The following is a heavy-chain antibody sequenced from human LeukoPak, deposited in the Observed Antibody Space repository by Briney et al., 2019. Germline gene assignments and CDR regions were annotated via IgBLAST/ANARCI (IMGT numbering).Heavy chain of an antibody. CDR1: GFTFSSYW. Sequence: PGGSLRLSCAASGFTFSSYWMHWVRQAPGKGLVWVSRINTDGSSTNYADSVKGRFTISRDNSKNTLYLQMNSLRAEDTAVYYCAKAESVVPAAIFDYWGQGTLVTVSS. D-gene: IGHD2-2*02. CDR2: INTDGSST. J-gene: IGHJ4*02. CDR3: AKAESVVPAAIFDY. V-gene: IGHV3-74*01.